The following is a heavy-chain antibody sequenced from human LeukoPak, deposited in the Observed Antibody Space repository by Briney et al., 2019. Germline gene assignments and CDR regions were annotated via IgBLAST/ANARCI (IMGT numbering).Heavy chain of an antibody. CDR3: ARPAYDILTGYYTPLYFDY. CDR1: GYSISSGYY. Sequence: SETLSLTCAVSGYSISSGYYWGWIRQPPGKGLEWIGSIYHSGSTYYNPSLKSRVTISVDTSKNQFSLKLSSVTAADTALYYSARPAYDILTGYYTPLYFDYWGQGTLVTVSS. V-gene: IGHV4-38-2*01. CDR2: IYHSGST. J-gene: IGHJ4*02. D-gene: IGHD3-9*01.